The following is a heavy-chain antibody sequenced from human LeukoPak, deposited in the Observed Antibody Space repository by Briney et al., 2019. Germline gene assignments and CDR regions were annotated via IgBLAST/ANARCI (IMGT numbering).Heavy chain of an antibody. CDR3: ARGERTFDY. CDR1: GGSVSRGGYY. V-gene: IGHV4-31*03. D-gene: IGHD1-26*01. J-gene: IGHJ4*02. CDR2: TSYSEGT. Sequence: PSETLSLTCTVSGGSVSRGGYYWNWIRQHPGKGLEWIGFTSYSEGTYYNPSLMSRITISIDISQNQFSLKMRDVTAADTAVYYCARGERTFDYWGQGTLITVSS.